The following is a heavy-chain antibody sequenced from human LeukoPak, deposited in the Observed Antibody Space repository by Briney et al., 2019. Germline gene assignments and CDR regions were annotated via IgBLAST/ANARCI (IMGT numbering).Heavy chain of an antibody. CDR3: ARTNCGGDCRGYYYSYYMDV. CDR2: IYTTGST. J-gene: IGHJ6*03. V-gene: IGHV4-61*02. CDR1: GGSISYSSYS. Sequence: SQTLSLTCNVTGGSISYSSYSWNWIRKPAGKGLEWIGRIYTTGSTKYHPSLESRVTISVDTSKKQFSLKLSSVTAADTAVYYCARTNCGGDCRGYYYSYYMDVWGKGTTVTISS. D-gene: IGHD2-21*02.